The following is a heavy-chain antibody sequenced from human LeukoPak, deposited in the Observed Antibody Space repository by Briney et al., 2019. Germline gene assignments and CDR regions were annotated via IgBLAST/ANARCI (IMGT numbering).Heavy chain of an antibody. D-gene: IGHD1-26*01. V-gene: IGHV1-18*01. CDR2: ISTYNGNT. Sequence: GASVKVSCKASGYTFINYDFSWVRRAPGQGLEWMGWISTYNGNTNYAQKLQGRVTMTTDTSTSTAYMELRSLRSDDTAVYYCVRDLKRSRARWENLGFDPWGQGTLVTVSS. CDR3: VRDLKRSRARWENLGFDP. CDR1: GYTFINYD. J-gene: IGHJ5*02.